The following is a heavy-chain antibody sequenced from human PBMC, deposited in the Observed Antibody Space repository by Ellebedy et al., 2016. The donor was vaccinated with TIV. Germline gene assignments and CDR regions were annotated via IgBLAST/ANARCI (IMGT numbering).Heavy chain of an antibody. CDR1: GYTFTNYY. Sequence: ASVKVSCKASGYTFTNYYMHWVRQAPGQGLEWMGMINFSGGRATYAKDVQGRVTMTRDTSTSTVFMELSSLRSEDTAVYYCARMGLKSGSQKSGFDIWGQGTMLTVSS. J-gene: IGHJ3*02. D-gene: IGHD1-26*01. V-gene: IGHV1-46*01. CDR3: ARMGLKSGSQKSGFDI. CDR2: INFSGGRA.